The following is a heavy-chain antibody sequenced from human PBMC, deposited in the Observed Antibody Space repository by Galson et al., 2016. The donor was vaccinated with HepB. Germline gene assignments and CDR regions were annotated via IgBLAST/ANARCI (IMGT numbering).Heavy chain of an antibody. CDR3: AKDMISSGAYYGFDS. J-gene: IGHJ4*02. Sequence: SLRLSCAVSGFIFNDYAMHWVRQAPGKGLGWVSGITWDSRRVDYADSVKGRFTISRDNAKKSMYLQMNSLRTEDTALYYCAKDMISSGAYYGFDSWGQGTQVTVSS. V-gene: IGHV3-9*01. D-gene: IGHD1-26*01. CDR1: GFIFNDYA. CDR2: ITWDSRRV.